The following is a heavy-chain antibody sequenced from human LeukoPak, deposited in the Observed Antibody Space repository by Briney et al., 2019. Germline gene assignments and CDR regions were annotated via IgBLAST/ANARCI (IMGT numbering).Heavy chain of an antibody. D-gene: IGHD6-13*01. Sequence: SEALSLTCTVSGGSISSGSYYWSWIRQPPGKGLEWIGYIYYSGSTNYNPSLKSRVTISVDTSKNQFSLKLSSVTAADTAVYYCARYDSTSWYGWFGPWGQGTLVTVSS. CDR3: ARYDSTSWYGWFGP. J-gene: IGHJ5*02. CDR2: IYYSGST. V-gene: IGHV4-61*01. CDR1: GGSISSGSYY.